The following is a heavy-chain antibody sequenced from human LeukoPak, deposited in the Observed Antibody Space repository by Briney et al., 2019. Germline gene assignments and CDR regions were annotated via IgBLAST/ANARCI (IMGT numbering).Heavy chain of an antibody. V-gene: IGHV3-7*01. D-gene: IGHD2-2*01. CDR1: GFTFSSYW. CDR2: IKQDGSEK. Sequence: GGSLRLSCAASGFTFSSYWMSWVRQAPVKGLEWVANIKQDGSEKYYVDSVKGRFTISRDIAKNSLYLQMNSLRAEDTAVYYCAKDPPRGFVVVPAAKSTFDYWGQGTLVTVSS. J-gene: IGHJ4*02. CDR3: AKDPPRGFVVVPAAKSTFDY.